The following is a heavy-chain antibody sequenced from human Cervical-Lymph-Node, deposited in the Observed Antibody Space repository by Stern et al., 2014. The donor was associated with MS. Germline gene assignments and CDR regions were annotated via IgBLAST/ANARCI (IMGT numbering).Heavy chain of an antibody. CDR2: IIPIFGTV. D-gene: IGHD4-17*01. V-gene: IGHV1-69*06. CDR1: GGTFSSNA. J-gene: IGHJ6*02. CDR3: AGVPGDSARSGDYARGVSIYYYGMDV. Sequence: QVQLVQSGAEVKKPGSSVKVSCKASGGTFSSNAISWVRQAPGQGLEWMGGIIPIFGTVNYAQKFQGRVTLTADKSTSTAYMELTSLRSDDTAMYYCAGVPGDSARSGDYARGVSIYYYGMDVWGQGTTVTVSS.